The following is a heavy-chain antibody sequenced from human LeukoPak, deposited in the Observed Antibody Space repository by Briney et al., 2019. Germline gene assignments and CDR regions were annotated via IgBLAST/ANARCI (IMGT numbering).Heavy chain of an antibody. CDR2: ISSSSSYI. CDR3: ARDDCSGGSCYSGAFDY. CDR1: GFTFSSYS. J-gene: IGHJ4*02. Sequence: GGPLRLSCAASGFTFSSYSMNWVRQAPGKGLEWVSSISSSSSYIYYADSVKGRFTISRDNAKNSLYLQMNSLRAEDTAVYYCARDDCSGGSCYSGAFDYWGQGTLVTVSS. D-gene: IGHD2-15*01. V-gene: IGHV3-21*01.